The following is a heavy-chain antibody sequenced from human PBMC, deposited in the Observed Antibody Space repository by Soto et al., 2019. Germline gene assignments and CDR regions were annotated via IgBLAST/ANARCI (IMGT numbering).Heavy chain of an antibody. D-gene: IGHD3-16*01. J-gene: IGHJ4*02. CDR3: ARETLGAKGADD. Sequence: QVQLVQSGAEVKRPGSSVKVSCESSGDTFNSYVISWVRQAPGQGLEWMGGIIPIIGVTHYALKFQGRVTLSALSSTGTAYMESNNPGFEGTALYYCARETLGAKGADDYGQGTLVTVSS. CDR2: IIPIIGVT. V-gene: IGHV1-69*17. CDR1: GDTFNSYV.